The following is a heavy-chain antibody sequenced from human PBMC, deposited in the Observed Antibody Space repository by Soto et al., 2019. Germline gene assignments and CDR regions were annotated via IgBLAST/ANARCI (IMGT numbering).Heavy chain of an antibody. V-gene: IGHV1-2*02. CDR1: GYTFTGHY. J-gene: IGHJ4*02. Sequence: ASVKVSCKASGYTFTGHYIHWVRQAPEQGPEWMGEIGPETGATRYAQKFQGRVTMTRDMSITTVYMELNNLSPDDTAVYYCGRGRSGQIVVFYWGQGPPVTVSS. CDR2: IGPETGAT. D-gene: IGHD1-26*01. CDR3: GRGRSGQIVVFY.